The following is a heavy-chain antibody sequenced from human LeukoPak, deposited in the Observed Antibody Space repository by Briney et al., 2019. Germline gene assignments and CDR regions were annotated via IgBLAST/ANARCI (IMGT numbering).Heavy chain of an antibody. V-gene: IGHV3-30*18. CDR3: ANRYSVDWYYFDY. CDR2: ISSDGSNK. CDR1: GFTFSSYG. D-gene: IGHD1-26*01. J-gene: IGHJ4*02. Sequence: GGSLRLSCAASGFTFSSYGMHWVRQAPGKGLEWVAVISSDGSNKYYADSVKGRFTISRDNSKNTLYLQMNSLRADDTAVYYCANRYSVDWYYFDYWGQGTLVTVSS.